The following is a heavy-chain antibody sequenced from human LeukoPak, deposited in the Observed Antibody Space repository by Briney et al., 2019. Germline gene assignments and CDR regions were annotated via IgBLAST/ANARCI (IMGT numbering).Heavy chain of an antibody. CDR2: INHSGST. CDR1: GGSFSGYY. J-gene: IGHJ4*02. D-gene: IGHD3-10*01. Sequence: SETLSLTCAVYGGSFSGYYWSWIRQPPGKGLEWIGEINHSGSTNYNPSLKSRVTISVDTSKNQLSLNLISVTAADTAIYFCATRHHSRTYMVPLDSWGQGTLVTVSS. V-gene: IGHV4-34*01. CDR3: ATRHHSRTYMVPLDS.